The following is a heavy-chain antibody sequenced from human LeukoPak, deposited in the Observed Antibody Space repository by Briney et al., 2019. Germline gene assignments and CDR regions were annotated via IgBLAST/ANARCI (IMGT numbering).Heavy chain of an antibody. J-gene: IGHJ4*02. V-gene: IGHV4-34*01. CDR3: ARGLPYYDYVWGSLDY. Sequence: SETLSLTCAVYGGSFSGYYWSWIRQPPGKGLEWIGEINHSGSTNYNPSLKSRVTISVDTSKNQFSLKLSSVTAADTAVYYCARGLPYYDYVWGSLDYGGQGTLVTVSS. CDR2: INHSGST. D-gene: IGHD3-16*01. CDR1: GGSFSGYY.